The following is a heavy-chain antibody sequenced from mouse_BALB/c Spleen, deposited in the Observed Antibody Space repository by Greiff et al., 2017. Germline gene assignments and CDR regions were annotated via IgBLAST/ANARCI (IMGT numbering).Heavy chain of an antibody. CDR1: GFAFSSYD. J-gene: IGHJ4*01. Sequence: DVQLQESGGGLVKPGGSLKLSCAASGFAFSSYDMSWVRQTPEKRLEWVAYISSGGGSTYYPDTVKGRFTISRDNAKNTLYLQMSSLKSEDTAMYYCERHYGNYYAMDYWGQGTSVTVSS. D-gene: IGHD2-1*01. CDR2: ISSGGGST. V-gene: IGHV5-12-1*01. CDR3: ERHYGNYYAMDY.